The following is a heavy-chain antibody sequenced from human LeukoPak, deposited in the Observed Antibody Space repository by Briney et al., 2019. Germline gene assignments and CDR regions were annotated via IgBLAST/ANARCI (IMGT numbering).Heavy chain of an antibody. CDR2: IYGSGGAS. V-gene: IGHV3-23*01. D-gene: IGHD1-14*01. CDR1: GFTFSTYT. CDR3: AKDLRKDGIWDVDY. Sequence: GGSLRLSCAASGFTFSTYTMNWVRQAPGKGLEWVSGIYGSGGASFYADSVKGRFTISRDNSQNTVFLQMDSLRDEDTALYYCAKDLRKDGIWDVDYWGQGTLVTVSS. J-gene: IGHJ4*02.